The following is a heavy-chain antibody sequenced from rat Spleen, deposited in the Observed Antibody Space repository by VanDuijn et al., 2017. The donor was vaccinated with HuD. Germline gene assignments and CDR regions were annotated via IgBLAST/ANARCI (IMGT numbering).Heavy chain of an antibody. CDR1: GFTFSNYG. D-gene: IGHD1-3*01. J-gene: IGHJ2*01. V-gene: IGHV5-29*01. CDR3: ARGFNPFDY. Sequence: EVQLVESGGGLVQPGRSLKLSCAASGFTFSNYGMAWVRQAPTKGLEWVATISYDGSSTYYRDSVKGRFTISRDNAKSTLYLQMDSLRSEDTATYYGARGFNPFDYWGQGVMVTVSS. CDR2: ISYDGSST.